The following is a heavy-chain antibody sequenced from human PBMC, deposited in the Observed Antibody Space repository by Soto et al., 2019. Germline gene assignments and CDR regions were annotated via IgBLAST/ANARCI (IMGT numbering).Heavy chain of an antibody. D-gene: IGHD3-10*01. CDR1: GGSISSSSYY. CDR3: ARSGGSGSGSYRFYYYYYGMDV. J-gene: IGHJ6*02. Sequence: PSETLSLTCTVSGGSISSSSYYWGWIRQPPGKGLEWIGSIYYSGSTYYNPSLKSRVTISVDTSKNQFSLKLSSVTAADTAVYYCARSGGSGSGSYRFYYYYYGMDVWGQGTTVTVS. V-gene: IGHV4-39*01. CDR2: IYYSGST.